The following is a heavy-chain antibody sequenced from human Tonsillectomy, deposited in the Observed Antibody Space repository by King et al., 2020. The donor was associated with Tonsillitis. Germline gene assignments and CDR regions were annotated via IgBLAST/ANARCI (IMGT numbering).Heavy chain of an antibody. CDR3: ARGQGYRAARSYYYYYYLDV. V-gene: IGHV4-34*01. CDR1: GGSLSGDY. J-gene: IGHJ6*03. D-gene: IGHD5-12*01. Sequence: VQLQQWGAGLLKPSETLSLTCGVSGGSLSGDYWNWIRQPPGKGLEWIGEINHTGGSTNYNPSLQSRVTISVDTSQNQFSLRLISVIAAEPAVYYCARGQGYRAARSYYYYYYLDVWGKGTTVTVSS. CDR2: INHTGGST.